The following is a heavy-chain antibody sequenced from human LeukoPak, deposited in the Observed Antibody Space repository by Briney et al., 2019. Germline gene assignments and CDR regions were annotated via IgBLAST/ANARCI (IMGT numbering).Heavy chain of an antibody. J-gene: IGHJ4*02. V-gene: IGHV3-66*02. D-gene: IGHD5-24*01. CDR3: ARDPRDGYGHFDH. CDR1: GFTFGGNH. Sequence: GGSLRLSCAASGFTFGGNHMNWVRQAPGKGLEWISVIYIDGYRYYADSVKGRFTISRDNSKNTLYLQMNSLKPDDTAIYYCARDPRDGYGHFDHWGQGTLVTVSS. CDR2: IYIDGYR.